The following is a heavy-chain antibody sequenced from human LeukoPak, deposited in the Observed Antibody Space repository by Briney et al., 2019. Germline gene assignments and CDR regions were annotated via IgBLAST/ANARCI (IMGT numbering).Heavy chain of an antibody. J-gene: IGHJ6*03. CDR3: ARDSVEGSSWYGYYYYYYMDV. V-gene: IGHV1-69*05. CDR1: GGTFCSYA. Sequence: SVKVSCKASGGTFCSYAISWVRQAPGQGLEWMGGIIPIFGAANYAQKFQGRVTITTDESTSTAYMELSSLRSEDTAVYYCARDSVEGSSWYGYYYYYYMDVWGKGTTVTVSS. D-gene: IGHD6-13*01. CDR2: IIPIFGAA.